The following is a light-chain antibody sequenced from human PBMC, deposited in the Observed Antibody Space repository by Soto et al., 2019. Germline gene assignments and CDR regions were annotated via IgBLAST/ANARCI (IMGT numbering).Light chain of an antibody. J-gene: IGKJ1*01. CDR1: QTISRW. CDR3: QQYNSYWT. Sequence: DIQLTQTPSTLSASVGDEVTITFRASQTISRWLAWYQQKPGRAPKLLIYDASTLESGVPSRFSGSGSGTEFTLTISSLQPDDFATYYCQQYNSYWTFGQGTKVDIK. CDR2: DAS. V-gene: IGKV1-5*01.